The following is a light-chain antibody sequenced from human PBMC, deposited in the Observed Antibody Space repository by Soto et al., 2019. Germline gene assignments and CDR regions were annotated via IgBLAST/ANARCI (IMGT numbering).Light chain of an antibody. Sequence: IVLTQSPGTLSLSPGERATLSCRASQSVSSSDLAWYQQKPGQAPRLLIYSASSRATGIPDRFSGSVSGTDFALTISRLEPEDFAVYYCQQYDTFGQGTKLEI. CDR2: SAS. CDR3: QQYDT. CDR1: QSVSSSD. V-gene: IGKV3-20*01. J-gene: IGKJ2*01.